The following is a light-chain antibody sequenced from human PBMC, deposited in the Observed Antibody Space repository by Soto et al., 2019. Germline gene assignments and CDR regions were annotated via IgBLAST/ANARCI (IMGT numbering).Light chain of an antibody. CDR3: QQYHNWPAYT. CDR1: QNVDRN. CDR2: GAS. Sequence: EIEMTQSPGTLSVSPGEGATLSCRASQNVDRNLAWYQQRLGRAPSLLIYGASPRATDIPTRFSGSGSGTEFPLTISSLQSEDFAVYFCQQYHNWPAYTFGQGTKLEV. V-gene: IGKV3-15*01. J-gene: IGKJ2*01.